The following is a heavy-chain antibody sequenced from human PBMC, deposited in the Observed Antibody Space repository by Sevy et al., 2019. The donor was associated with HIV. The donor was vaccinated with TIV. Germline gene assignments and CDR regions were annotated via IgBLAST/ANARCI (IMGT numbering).Heavy chain of an antibody. J-gene: IGHJ4*02. CDR1: GFTFNIYA. D-gene: IGHD3-22*01. CDR3: AKRPYYYYNSDGHLVSSTDEADY. CDR2: ISGGGDGT. Sequence: GGSLRLSCAASGFTFNIYAMSWVRQAPGKGLEWLSAISGGGDGTYYADSVKGRFTISGDNSRHTLYLQMNSLRAEDTAVYYCAKRPYYYYNSDGHLVSSTDEADYWGQGTLVTVSS. V-gene: IGHV3-23*01.